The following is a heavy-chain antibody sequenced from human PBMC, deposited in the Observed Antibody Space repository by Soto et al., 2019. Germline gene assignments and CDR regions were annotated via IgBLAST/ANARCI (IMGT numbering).Heavy chain of an antibody. Sequence: QGQLQESGPGLVKPSETLSPTRTVSGGSINTYYWNWIRQPPGKGLEWIAYIYYNGNTDSNPSLEGRVTISLDTPKNQLSLELSSVTAADTAVYYCARGYHGYSYANFDYWGQGILVTVSS. CDR1: GGSINTYY. CDR3: ARGYHGYSYANFDY. D-gene: IGHD6-13*01. J-gene: IGHJ4*02. CDR2: IYYNGNT. V-gene: IGHV4-59*01.